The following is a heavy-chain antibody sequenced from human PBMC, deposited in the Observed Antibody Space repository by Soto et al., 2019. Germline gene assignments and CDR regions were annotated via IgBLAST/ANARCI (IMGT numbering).Heavy chain of an antibody. CDR3: ARDDFIAVAGMKAFDI. D-gene: IGHD6-19*01. CDR2: ISAYNGNT. CDR1: GYTFTSYG. V-gene: IGHV1-18*01. Sequence: GASVKVSCKASGYTFTSYGISWVRQAPGRGLEWMGWISAYNGNTNYAQKLQGRVTMTTDTSTSTAYMELRSLRSDDTAVYYCARDDFIAVAGMKAFDIWGQGTMVTVSS. J-gene: IGHJ3*02.